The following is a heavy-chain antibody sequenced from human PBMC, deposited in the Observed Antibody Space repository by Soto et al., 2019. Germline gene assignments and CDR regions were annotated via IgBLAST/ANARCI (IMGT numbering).Heavy chain of an antibody. J-gene: IGHJ6*02. CDR2: IRSKAYGGTT. D-gene: IGHD3-3*01. CDR1: GFTFGDYA. CDR3: TSPLFYDFWSGCPEYYYGMDV. V-gene: IGHV3-49*03. Sequence: GGSLRLSCTASGFTFGDYAMSWFRQAPGKGLEWVGFIRSKAYGGTTEYAASVKGRFTISRDDSKSIAYLQMNSLKTEDTAVYYCTSPLFYDFWSGCPEYYYGMDVWGQGTTVTVSS.